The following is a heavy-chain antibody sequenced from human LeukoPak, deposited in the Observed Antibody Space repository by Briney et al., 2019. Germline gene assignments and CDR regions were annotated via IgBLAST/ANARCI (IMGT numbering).Heavy chain of an antibody. Sequence: SVKVSCKASGGTFSSYAISWVRQAPGQGLEWMGRIIPIFGTANYAQKFQGRVTITTDESTSTAYMELSSLRSEDTAVYYCARVPTVFGVDPEQNHFDHWGQGTLVIVSS. CDR1: GGTFSSYA. CDR3: ARVPTVFGVDPEQNHFDH. CDR2: IIPIFGTA. V-gene: IGHV1-69*05. D-gene: IGHD3-3*01. J-gene: IGHJ4*02.